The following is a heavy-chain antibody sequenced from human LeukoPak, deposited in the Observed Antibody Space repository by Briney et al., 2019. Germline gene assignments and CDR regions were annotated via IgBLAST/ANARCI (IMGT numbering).Heavy chain of an antibody. CDR2: INHSGST. J-gene: IGHJ3*02. V-gene: IGHV4-34*01. CDR1: GGSFSAYY. D-gene: IGHD2-21*01. CDR3: ARISRLWWARDI. Sequence: SETLSLTCAVYGGSFSAYYWSWIRQPPGKGLEWIGEINHSGSTNYNPSLKSRVNISVGTSKNQFSLKLSSVTAADTAVYYCARISRLWWARDIWGQGTMVTVSP.